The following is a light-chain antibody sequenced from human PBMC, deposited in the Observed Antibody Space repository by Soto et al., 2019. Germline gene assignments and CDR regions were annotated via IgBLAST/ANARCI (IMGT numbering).Light chain of an antibody. V-gene: IGLV1-44*01. CDR2: TTS. CDR1: NVGRHE. CDR3: SSWDDSLSGVV. J-gene: IGLJ2*01. Sequence: QSVVTQPPSVSGTPGQGVIISCSNVGRHEVSWYQQVPGMAPKLLIHTTSQRPSGVPDRFSASKSGTSASLAIRGLQSDDEADYFCSSWDDSLSGVVFGRGTNLTVL.